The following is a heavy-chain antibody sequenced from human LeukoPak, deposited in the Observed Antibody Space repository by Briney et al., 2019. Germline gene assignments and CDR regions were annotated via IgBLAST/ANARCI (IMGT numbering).Heavy chain of an antibody. CDR2: IYSSGST. J-gene: IGHJ4*02. Sequence: SETLSLTCTASGASISGSGYYWGWIRQPPGKGLEWIGSIYSSGSTYYNASLQSRVTISIETSKNQISLRLNSVTAADAAMYYCAKSGGYGLIDYWGQGTLVTVSS. V-gene: IGHV4-39*01. D-gene: IGHD1-26*01. CDR1: GASISGSGYY. CDR3: AKSGGYGLIDY.